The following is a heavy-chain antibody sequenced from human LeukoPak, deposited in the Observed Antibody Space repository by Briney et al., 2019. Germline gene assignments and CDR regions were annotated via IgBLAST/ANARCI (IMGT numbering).Heavy chain of an antibody. Sequence: GGSLRLSCAASGFAFSGYGMHWVRQAPGKGLEWVAFINYDGSNKYSADSLKGRFTISRDNSKNTLYLQMGSLRAEDMAVYYCARGQQLTYFDYWGQGTLVTVSS. CDR1: GFAFSGYG. D-gene: IGHD6-13*01. J-gene: IGHJ4*02. V-gene: IGHV3-30*02. CDR3: ARGQQLTYFDY. CDR2: INYDGSNK.